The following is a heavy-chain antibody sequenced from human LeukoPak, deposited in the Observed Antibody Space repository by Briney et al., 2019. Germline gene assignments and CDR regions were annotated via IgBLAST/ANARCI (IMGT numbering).Heavy chain of an antibody. J-gene: IGHJ4*02. V-gene: IGHV3-23*01. D-gene: IGHD6-19*01. CDR1: GFTFSSYA. CDR2: ISGSGGST. CDR3: ATQRLVLSRIDY. Sequence: GGSLRLSCAASGFTFSSYAMSWVRQAPGKGLEWVSAISGSGGSTYYADSVKGRFAISRDNSKNTLYLQMNSLRAEDTAVYYCATQRLVLSRIDYWGQGTLVTVSS.